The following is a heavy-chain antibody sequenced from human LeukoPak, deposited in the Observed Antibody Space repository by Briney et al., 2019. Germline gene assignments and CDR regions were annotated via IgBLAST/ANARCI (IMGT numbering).Heavy chain of an antibody. Sequence: SETLSLTCTVSGGSISSYYWSWIRQPAGKGLEWIGRIYTSGSTNYNPSLKSRVTMSVDTSKNQFSLKLSSVTAADTAVYYCARARRAYSSSDFDYWGQGTLVTVSS. J-gene: IGHJ4*02. V-gene: IGHV4-4*07. CDR2: IYTSGST. CDR3: ARARRAYSSSDFDY. CDR1: GGSISSYY. D-gene: IGHD6-6*01.